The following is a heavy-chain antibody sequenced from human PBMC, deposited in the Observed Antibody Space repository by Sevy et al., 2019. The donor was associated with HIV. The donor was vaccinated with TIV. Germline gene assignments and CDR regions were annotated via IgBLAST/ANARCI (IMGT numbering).Heavy chain of an antibody. D-gene: IGHD2-15*01. Sequence: GGSLRLSCAASGFTFSSYAMSWVRQAPGKGLEWVSAISGSGGSTYYADSVKGRFTISRDNSKNTLYLQMNSLSAEDTAVYYCAESGYCRGGSCPSYYYYGMDVWGQGTTVTVSS. CDR1: GFTFSSYA. J-gene: IGHJ6*02. V-gene: IGHV3-23*01. CDR3: AESGYCRGGSCPSYYYYGMDV. CDR2: ISGSGGST.